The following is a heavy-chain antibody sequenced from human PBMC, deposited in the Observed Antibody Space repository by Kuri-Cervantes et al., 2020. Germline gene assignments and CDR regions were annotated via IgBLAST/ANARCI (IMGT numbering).Heavy chain of an antibody. Sequence: GESLKISCAASGFTFSSYAMHWVRQAPGKGLEWVAVISYDGSNKYYADSVKGRFTISRDNSKNSLYLQMNSLRAEDTALYYCAKGSSSTSLAVDYWGQGTLVTVSS. J-gene: IGHJ4*02. CDR1: GFTFSSYA. D-gene: IGHD2-2*01. CDR2: ISYDGSNK. CDR3: AKGSSSTSLAVDY. V-gene: IGHV3-30-3*01.